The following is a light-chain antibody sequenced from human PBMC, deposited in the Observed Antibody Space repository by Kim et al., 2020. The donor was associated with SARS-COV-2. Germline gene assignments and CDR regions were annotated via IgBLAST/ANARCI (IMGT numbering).Light chain of an antibody. V-gene: IGKV3-20*01. CDR3: QQYGSSPPAYT. Sequence: PGERATLSCRASQSVSSSYLAWYQQKPGQAPRLLIYGASSRATGIPDRFSGSGSGTDFTLTISRLEPEDFAVYYCQQYGSSPPAYTFGQGTKLEI. CDR2: GAS. CDR1: QSVSSSY. J-gene: IGKJ2*01.